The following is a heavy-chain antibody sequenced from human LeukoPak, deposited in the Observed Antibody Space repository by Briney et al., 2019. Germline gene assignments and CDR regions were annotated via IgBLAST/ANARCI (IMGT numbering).Heavy chain of an antibody. Sequence: AASVKVSCKASGFTFTSSAVQWVRQARGQRLEWIGWIVVGSGNTNYAQKFQERVTITRDMSTSTAYMELSSLRSEDTAVYYCARVRSGSYDAFDIWGQGTMVTVSS. CDR3: ARVRSGSYDAFDI. V-gene: IGHV1-58*01. J-gene: IGHJ3*02. CDR2: IVVGSGNT. D-gene: IGHD3-10*01. CDR1: GFTFTSSA.